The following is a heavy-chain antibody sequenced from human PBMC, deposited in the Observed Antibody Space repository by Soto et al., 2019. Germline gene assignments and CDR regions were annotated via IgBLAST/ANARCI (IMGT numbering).Heavy chain of an antibody. D-gene: IGHD3-22*01. Sequence: EVQLVESGGGLAQPGRSLRLSCAAFGFTFEDYAMHWIRQTPGKGLEWVAGINWNSGSIGYADSVKGRFTISRDNANNSLYLQMDSLRTEDTALYFCAKGRGALAVVSNWFDPWGQGTLVTVSS. CDR3: AKGRGALAVVSNWFDP. CDR1: GFTFEDYA. J-gene: IGHJ5*02. V-gene: IGHV3-9*01. CDR2: INWNSGSI.